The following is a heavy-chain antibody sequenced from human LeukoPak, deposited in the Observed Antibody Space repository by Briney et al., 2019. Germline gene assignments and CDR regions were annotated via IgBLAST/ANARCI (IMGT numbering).Heavy chain of an antibody. CDR3: ARHLPEAAAGPYFDY. Sequence: SETLSLTCTVSGGSIGSYYWSWIRQPPGKGLERIGYIYYSGSTNYNPSLKSRVTISVDTSKNQFSLKLSSVTAADTAVYYCARHLPEAAAGPYFDYWGQGTLVTVPS. CDR1: GGSIGSYY. CDR2: IYYSGST. J-gene: IGHJ4*02. D-gene: IGHD6-13*01. V-gene: IGHV4-59*08.